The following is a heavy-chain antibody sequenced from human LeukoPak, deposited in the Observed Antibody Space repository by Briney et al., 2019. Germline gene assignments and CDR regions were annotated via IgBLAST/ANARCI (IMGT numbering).Heavy chain of an antibody. CDR1: GFTFIDHY. CDR2: IRNKANSYTT. CDR3: ARRNSVTQGLDN. Sequence: PGGSLRLSCAAPGFTFIDHYMDWVRQAPGKGLEWIGRIRNKANSYTTEYAASVKGRFTVSRDDSKNSLFLQMNSLESEDTAVYYCARRNSVTQGLDNWGQGTLVTVSS. J-gene: IGHJ4*02. V-gene: IGHV3-72*01. D-gene: IGHD5/OR15-5a*01.